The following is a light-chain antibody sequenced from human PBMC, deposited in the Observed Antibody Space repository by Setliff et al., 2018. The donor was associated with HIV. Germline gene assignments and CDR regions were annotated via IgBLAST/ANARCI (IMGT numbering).Light chain of an antibody. V-gene: IGLV2-14*01. Sequence: QSVLTQPASVSGSPGQSIIISCTGTSSDIGAYDHVFWFRQYPGKAPQLMIYDVSNRASGVSDRFSASKSGNTASLTISGLQPEDEADYYCTSFTSTKTDGVGSGTKV. J-gene: IGLJ1*01. CDR3: TSFTSTKTDG. CDR2: DVS. CDR1: SSDIGAYDH.